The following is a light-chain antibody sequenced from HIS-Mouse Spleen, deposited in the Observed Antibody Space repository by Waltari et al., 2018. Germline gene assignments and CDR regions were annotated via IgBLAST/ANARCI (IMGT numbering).Light chain of an antibody. V-gene: IGLV2-23*03. CDR2: EGS. Sequence: QSALTQPASVFGSPGQSITISCTGTSSDVGSYNLVSWYQQHPGKAPKLMIYEGSKRPAGVFNRFSGSKSGNAASLTISGLQAEDEADYYCCSYAGSSTFSVFGGGTKLTVL. J-gene: IGLJ3*02. CDR3: CSYAGSSTFSV. CDR1: SSDVGSYNL.